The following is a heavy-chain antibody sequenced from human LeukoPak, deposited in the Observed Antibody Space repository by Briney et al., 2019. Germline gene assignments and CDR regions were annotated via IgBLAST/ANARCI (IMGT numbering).Heavy chain of an antibody. CDR3: ARGGMPAGWFDP. V-gene: IGHV1-3*01. CDR1: GYTFTSYA. CDR2: INAGIGNT. D-gene: IGHD2-2*01. Sequence: GASVKVSCKASGYTFTSYAMHWVRQAPGQRLEWMGWINAGIGNTKYSQKFQGRVTITRDTSASTAYMELSSLRSEDTAVYYCARGGMPAGWFDPWGQGTLVTVSS. J-gene: IGHJ5*02.